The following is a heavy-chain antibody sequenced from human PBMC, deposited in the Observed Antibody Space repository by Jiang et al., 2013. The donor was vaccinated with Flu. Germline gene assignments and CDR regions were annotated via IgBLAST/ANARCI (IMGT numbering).Heavy chain of an antibody. CDR3: ARATRDGYNPTFDY. CDR1: STNSAA. CDR2: TYYRSKWYN. D-gene: IGHD5-24*01. Sequence: STNSAAWNWIRQSPSRGLEWLGRTYYRSKWYNDYAVSVKSRITINPDTSKNQFSLQLNSVTPEDTAVYYCARATRDGYNPTFDYWGQGTLVTVSS. V-gene: IGHV6-1*01. J-gene: IGHJ4*02.